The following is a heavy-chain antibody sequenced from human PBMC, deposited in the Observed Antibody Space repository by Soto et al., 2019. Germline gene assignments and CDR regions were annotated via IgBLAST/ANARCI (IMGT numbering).Heavy chain of an antibody. CDR1: GYTLTSYY. CDR3: ARDIVVTSGLSYYGMDV. J-gene: IGHJ6*02. Sequence: GASVKVSCKASGYTLTSYYMHWVRQAPGQGLEWMGIINPSGGSTSYAQKFQGRVTMTRDTSTSTVYMELSSLRSEDTAVYYCARDIVVTSGLSYYGMDVWGQGTTVTVSS. CDR2: INPSGGST. D-gene: IGHD2-2*01. V-gene: IGHV1-46*01.